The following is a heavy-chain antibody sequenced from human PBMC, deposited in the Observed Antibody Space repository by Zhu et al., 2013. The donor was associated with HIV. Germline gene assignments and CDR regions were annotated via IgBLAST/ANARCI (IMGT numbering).Heavy chain of an antibody. Sequence: QVQLEQSGAEVKKPGASVKVSCKVSGYTLTEISMHWVRQAPGKGLEWMGSFDPEEGDAIFAKNFKGRVTMTEDRSTDTAYMELSSLRSEDTAIYYCATVGSRGSEFLYYYYYGLDVWGQGTTVTVSS. D-gene: IGHD6-6*01. CDR3: ATVGSRGSEFLYYYYYGLDV. CDR1: GYTLTEIS. V-gene: IGHV1-24*01. J-gene: IGHJ6*02. CDR2: FDPEEGDA.